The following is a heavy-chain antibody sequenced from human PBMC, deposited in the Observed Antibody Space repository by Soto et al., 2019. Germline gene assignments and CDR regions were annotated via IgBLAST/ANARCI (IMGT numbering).Heavy chain of an antibody. V-gene: IGHV4-4*02. CDR3: ARGYATGSYRGHNWFDP. CDR2: IYHSGST. D-gene: IGHD1-26*01. CDR1: GGSISSSNW. Sequence: NPSETLSLTCAVSGGSISSSNWWSWVRQPPGKGLEWIGEIYHSGSTNYNPSLKSRVTISVDKSQNQFSLKLSSVTAADTAAYYCARGYATGSYRGHNWFDPWGQGTLVTVAS. J-gene: IGHJ5*02.